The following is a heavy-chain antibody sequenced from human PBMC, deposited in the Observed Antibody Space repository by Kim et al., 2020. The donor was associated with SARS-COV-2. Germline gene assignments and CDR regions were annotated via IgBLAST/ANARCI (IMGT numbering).Heavy chain of an antibody. Sequence: SETMSLTCTVSGYSISSGYYWGWIRQPPGKGLEWIGSIYHSGSTYYNPSLKSRVTISVDTSKNQFSLKLSSVTAADTAVYYCARALPLDYDFWSGYSHDAFDIWGQGTMVTVSS. V-gene: IGHV4-38-2*02. CDR3: ARALPLDYDFWSGYSHDAFDI. D-gene: IGHD3-3*01. J-gene: IGHJ3*02. CDR2: IYHSGST. CDR1: GYSISSGYY.